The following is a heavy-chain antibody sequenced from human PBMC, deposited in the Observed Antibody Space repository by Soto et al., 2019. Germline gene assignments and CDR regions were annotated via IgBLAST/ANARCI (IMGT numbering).Heavy chain of an antibody. CDR3: ARERGA. J-gene: IGHJ4*02. CDR1: GYTFTDYR. V-gene: IGHV1-46*01. CDR2: INPSGGIT. D-gene: IGHD1-26*01. Sequence: QVQLVQSGAEVKEPGASVKVSCKASGYTFTDYRMHWVRQAPGQGLEWMGMINPSGGITSYAQKFQGIVTMTRDTSTSTVCMELSRLRSEDTAVYYCARERGAWGQGTLVTVSS.